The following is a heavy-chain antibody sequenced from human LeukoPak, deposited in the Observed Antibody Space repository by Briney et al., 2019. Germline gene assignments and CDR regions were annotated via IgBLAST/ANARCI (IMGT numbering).Heavy chain of an antibody. CDR2: ISNSSSYI. CDR3: AREGGTGYSSSWPYYYYYYGMDV. J-gene: IGHJ6*02. Sequence: GGSLRLSCAASGFTFSSYSMNWVRQAPGKGLEWVSSISNSSSYIYYADSVKGRFTISRDNAKNSLYLQMNSLRAEDTAVHYCAREGGTGYSSSWPYYYYYYGMDVWGQGTTVTVSS. V-gene: IGHV3-21*01. D-gene: IGHD6-13*01. CDR1: GFTFSSYS.